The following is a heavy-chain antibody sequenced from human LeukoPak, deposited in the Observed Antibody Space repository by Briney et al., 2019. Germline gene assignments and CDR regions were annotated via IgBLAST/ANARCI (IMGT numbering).Heavy chain of an antibody. D-gene: IGHD6-6*01. J-gene: IGHJ4*02. CDR2: ISSSTI. CDR1: GFTFSSYN. Sequence: PGGSLRLSCAASGFTFSSYNMNWVRQAPGKGLEWVSYISSSTIYYADSVKGRFTIPRDNAKNSLYLQMNSLRDEDTAVYYCAREYSSSSGSVSDYWGQGTLVTVSS. CDR3: AREYSSSSGSVSDY. V-gene: IGHV3-48*02.